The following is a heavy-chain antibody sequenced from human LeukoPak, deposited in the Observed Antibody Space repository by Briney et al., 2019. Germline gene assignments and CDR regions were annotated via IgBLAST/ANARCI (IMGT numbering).Heavy chain of an antibody. Sequence: SETLSLTGTVSGGSISSYYRSWIRQPPGKGLEWIGYIYYSGSTNYNPSLKGRVTISVDTSKNQFSLKLSSVTAADTAVYYCVRDAGATMRTYYFHYWGQGTLVTVSS. J-gene: IGHJ4*02. CDR3: VRDAGATMRTYYFHY. CDR1: GGSISSYY. D-gene: IGHD1-26*01. CDR2: IYYSGST. V-gene: IGHV4-59*01.